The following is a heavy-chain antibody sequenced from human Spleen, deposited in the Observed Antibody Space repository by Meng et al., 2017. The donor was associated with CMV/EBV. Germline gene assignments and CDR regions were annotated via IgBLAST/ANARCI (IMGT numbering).Heavy chain of an antibody. CDR2: INHSGST. D-gene: IGHD2-2*01. CDR1: GGSFSGYY. J-gene: IGHJ5*02. V-gene: IGHV4-34*01. Sequence: SETLSLTCAVYGGSFSGYYWSWIRQPPGKGLEWIGEINHSGSTNYNPSLKSRVTISVDTSKNQFSLKLSSVTAADTAVYYCARASDIVVVPAAMGWFDPWGQGTLVTSPQ. CDR3: ARASDIVVVPAAMGWFDP.